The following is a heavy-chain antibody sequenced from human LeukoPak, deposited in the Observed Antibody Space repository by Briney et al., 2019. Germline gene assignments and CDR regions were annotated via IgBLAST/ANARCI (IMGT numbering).Heavy chain of an antibody. J-gene: IGHJ4*02. V-gene: IGHV3-30*02. CDR2: IRYDGSNK. CDR1: GFTFSSYG. D-gene: IGHD5-12*01. Sequence: GGSLRLSCAASGFTFSSYGMHWVRQAPGKGLEWVAFIRYDGSNKYYADSVKGRLTISRDNSKNTLYLQMNSLRAEDTAVYYCAKDIAVSGYELDYWGQGTLVTVSS. CDR3: AKDIAVSGYELDY.